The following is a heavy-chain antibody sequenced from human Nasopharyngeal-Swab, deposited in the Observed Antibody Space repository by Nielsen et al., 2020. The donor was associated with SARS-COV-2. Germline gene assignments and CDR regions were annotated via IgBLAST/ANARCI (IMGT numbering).Heavy chain of an antibody. Sequence: GSLILSCSVSGFTFSNSALCWVRQAPGKGLEWVSAISISGATTFYADSVRGRFTISRENDRNTVYLQMSSLTVEDTAIYYCAKEEVPNDYWGQGTLVTVSS. J-gene: IGHJ4*02. V-gene: IGHV3-23*01. D-gene: IGHD4/OR15-4a*01. CDR1: GFTFSNSA. CDR3: AKEEVPNDY. CDR2: ISISGATT.